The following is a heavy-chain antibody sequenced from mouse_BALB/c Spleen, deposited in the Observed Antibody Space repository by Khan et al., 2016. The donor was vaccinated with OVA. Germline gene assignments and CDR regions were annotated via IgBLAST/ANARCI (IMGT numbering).Heavy chain of an antibody. Sequence: EVELLESGGGLVKPGGSLKLSCSASGFTFSSSAMSWVRQTPEQRLEWVATISPGGHYTYYPASVKGRFTITRDNARNTLYLHMSSLRSEDTAMYYCARSVVGYYGMDYWGQGTSVTVSS. CDR1: GFTFSSSA. CDR2: ISPGGHYT. CDR3: ARSVVGYYGMDY. V-gene: IGHV5-9-3*01. J-gene: IGHJ4*01. D-gene: IGHD1-1*02.